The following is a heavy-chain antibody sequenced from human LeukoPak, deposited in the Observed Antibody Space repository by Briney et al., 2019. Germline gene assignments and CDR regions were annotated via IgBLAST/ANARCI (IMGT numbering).Heavy chain of an antibody. CDR1: GYTFTGYY. J-gene: IGHJ5*02. CDR3: ARDRWGPSVTMIVGDSINWFDP. Sequence: ASVKVSCKASGYTFTGYYMHWVRQAPGQGLEWMGWINPNSGGTNYAQKFQGRVTMTRDTSISTAYMELSRLRSDDTAVYYCARDRWGPSVTMIVGDSINWFDPWGQGTLVTVSS. V-gene: IGHV1-2*02. D-gene: IGHD3-22*01. CDR2: INPNSGGT.